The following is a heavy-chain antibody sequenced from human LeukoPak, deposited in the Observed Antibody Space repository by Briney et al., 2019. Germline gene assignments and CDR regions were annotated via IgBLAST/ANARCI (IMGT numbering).Heavy chain of an antibody. D-gene: IGHD1-7*01. V-gene: IGHV1-8*01. J-gene: IGHJ4*02. Sequence: GASVKVSCNTSGYTFTNHDINWVRQATGQGPEWMGWMSPNSGDTGYTQKFQDRVTMTRNTSISTAYMELSSLRSDDTAVYYCARRNFDYFDSWGQGTLVTVSS. CDR3: ARRNFDYFDS. CDR1: GYTFTNHD. CDR2: MSPNSGDT.